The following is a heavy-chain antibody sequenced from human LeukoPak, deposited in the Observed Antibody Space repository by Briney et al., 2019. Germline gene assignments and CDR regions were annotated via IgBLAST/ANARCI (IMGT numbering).Heavy chain of an antibody. V-gene: IGHV1-69*05. D-gene: IGHD6-6*01. Sequence: VASVKVSCKASGGTFSSYAISWVRQAPGQGLEWMGGIISIFGTANYAQKFQGRVTITTDESTSAAYMELSSLRSEDTAVYYCVHSSSFFAAAAPPNWGQGTLVTVSS. CDR1: GGTFSSYA. J-gene: IGHJ4*02. CDR3: VHSSSFFAAAAPPN. CDR2: IISIFGTA.